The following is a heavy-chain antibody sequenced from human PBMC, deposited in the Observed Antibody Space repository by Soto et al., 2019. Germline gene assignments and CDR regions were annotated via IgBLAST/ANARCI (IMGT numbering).Heavy chain of an antibody. CDR1: GGTFSSYA. CDR2: IIPIFGTA. CDR3: ARWSANYYDSSDYYSCDY. Sequence: QVQLVQSGAEVKKPGSSVKVSCKASGGTFSSYAISWVRQAPGQGLEWMGGIIPIFGTANYAQKFQGRVTITADESTSTAYMELSSLRSEDTDVYYFARWSANYYDSSDYYSCDYWGHGTLVTVSS. D-gene: IGHD3-22*01. J-gene: IGHJ4*01. V-gene: IGHV1-69*01.